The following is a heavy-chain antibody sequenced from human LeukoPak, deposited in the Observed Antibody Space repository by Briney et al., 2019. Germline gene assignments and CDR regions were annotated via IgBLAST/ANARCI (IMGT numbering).Heavy chain of an antibody. CDR1: GFTFDDNA. CDR2: ISWNSGSI. CDR3: AKGAGYSYGYVPYYFDY. V-gene: IGHV3-9*03. Sequence: GRSLRLSCAASGFTFDDNAMHWVRQAPGKGLEWVSGISWNSGSIGYADSVKGRFTISRDNAKNSLYLQMNSLRAEDMALYYCAKGAGYSYGYVPYYFDYWGQGTLVTVSS. J-gene: IGHJ4*02. D-gene: IGHD5-18*01.